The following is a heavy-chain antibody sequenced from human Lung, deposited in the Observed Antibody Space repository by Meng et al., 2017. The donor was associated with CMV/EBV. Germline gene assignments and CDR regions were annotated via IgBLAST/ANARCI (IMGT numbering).Heavy chain of an antibody. Sequence: GGSLRLSXAASGFTFSGYWMHWVRQAPGKGLVWVSRINTDGSLTNHADSVKGRFTISRDNVRNTLYLQMNSLRVEDTAVYYCGRMPPGAIDNGFDFWGHGTMVTVSS. CDR2: INTDGSLT. J-gene: IGHJ3*01. D-gene: IGHD2-2*01. CDR1: GFTFSGYW. CDR3: GRMPPGAIDNGFDF. V-gene: IGHV3-74*01.